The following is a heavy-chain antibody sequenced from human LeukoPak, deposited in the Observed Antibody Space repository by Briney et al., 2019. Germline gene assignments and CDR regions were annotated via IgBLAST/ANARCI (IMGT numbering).Heavy chain of an antibody. D-gene: IGHD2-2*02. CDR2: ISYDASNK. V-gene: IGHV3-30*01. J-gene: IGHJ4*02. Sequence: PGGSLRLSCAASGFTFSSFDMHWVRQAPGKGLEWVALISYDASNKYYAASVKGRFTTSRDNSKNTLDLQMDSLRAEDTAVYYCARSYCSSTRCYNINYWGQGTLVTVSS. CDR3: ARSYCSSTRCYNINY. CDR1: GFTFSSFD.